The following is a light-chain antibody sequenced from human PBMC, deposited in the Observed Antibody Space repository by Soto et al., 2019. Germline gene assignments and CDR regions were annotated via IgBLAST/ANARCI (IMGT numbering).Light chain of an antibody. V-gene: IGKV3-11*01. J-gene: IGKJ2*01. CDR2: DAS. CDR1: QSVSSY. Sequence: EIVLTQSPATLSLSPGERATLSCRASQSVSSYLAWYQQKPGQAPRLLIYDASNRATGIPARFSGSGSGTDFTLPLRSLEPEDFAVYYCQQRSNWPKTFGQGTKLEIK. CDR3: QQRSNWPKT.